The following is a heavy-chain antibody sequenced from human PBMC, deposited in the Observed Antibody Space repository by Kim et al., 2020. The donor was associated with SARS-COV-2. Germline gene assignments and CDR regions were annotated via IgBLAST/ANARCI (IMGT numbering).Heavy chain of an antibody. J-gene: IGHJ3*02. V-gene: IGHV3-30*01. D-gene: IGHD3-3*01. CDR3: ARDGYYDFWSGYLNAFDI. Sequence: KGRFTISRDNSKNTLYLQMNSLRAEDTAVYYCARDGYYDFWSGYLNAFDIWGQGTMVTVSS.